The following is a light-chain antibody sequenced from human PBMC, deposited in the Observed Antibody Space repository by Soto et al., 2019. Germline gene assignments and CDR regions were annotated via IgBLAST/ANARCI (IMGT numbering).Light chain of an antibody. CDR1: QSVSSNS. CDR2: GAS. CDR3: QQYHEWPRT. Sequence: EMVLTQSPGTLSLSPGERATLSCRASQSVSSNSLAWFQLKPGQAPRLLIYGASSRATGIPDRFSGSGSGTDFTLTISSLEPEDFAVYYCQQYHEWPRTFGRGTKVEIK. J-gene: IGKJ1*01. V-gene: IGKV3-20*01.